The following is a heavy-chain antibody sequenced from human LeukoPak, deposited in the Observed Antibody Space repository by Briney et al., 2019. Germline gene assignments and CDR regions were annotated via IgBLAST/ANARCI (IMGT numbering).Heavy chain of an antibody. Sequence: GRSLRLSCAASGFTFSSYGMHWVRQAPGKGLEWVAVIWYDGSNKYYADSVKGRFTISRDNSKNTLYLQMNSLRAEDTAVYYCASSQWEPYYFDYWGQGTLVTVSS. CDR3: ASSQWEPYYFDY. CDR2: IWYDGSNK. CDR1: GFTFSSYG. J-gene: IGHJ4*02. V-gene: IGHV3-33*01. D-gene: IGHD1-26*01.